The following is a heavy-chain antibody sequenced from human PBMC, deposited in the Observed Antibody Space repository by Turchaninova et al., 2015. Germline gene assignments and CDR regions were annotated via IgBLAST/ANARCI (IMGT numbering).Heavy chain of an antibody. CDR3: ARVGGLGSGSYSFDY. CDR1: GYTITSYY. J-gene: IGHJ4*02. D-gene: IGHD3-10*01. CDR2: INPSCGST. Sequence: QVQLVQSGAEVEKPGAPGTVSCRASGYTITSYYMHWVRQAPGQGLEWMGIINPSCGSTSYAQKFQGRVTMTRDTSTSTVYMELSSLRSEDTAVYYCARVGGLGSGSYSFDYWGQGTLVTVSS. V-gene: IGHV1-46*01.